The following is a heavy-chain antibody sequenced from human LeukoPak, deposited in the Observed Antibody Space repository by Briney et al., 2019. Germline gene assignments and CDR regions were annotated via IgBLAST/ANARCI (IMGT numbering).Heavy chain of an antibody. CDR1: GIIFSTYS. V-gene: IGHV3-48*01. D-gene: IGHD3-22*01. J-gene: IGHJ4*02. CDR2: ISSSGSTI. Sequence: PGGSLRLSCAASGIIFSTYSMNWVRQAPGKGLEWVSYISSSGSTIYYADSVKGRFTISRDNAKNSLYLQMNSLRAEDTALYYCARDRSGYYVFDYWGQGTLVTVSS. CDR3: ARDRSGYYVFDY.